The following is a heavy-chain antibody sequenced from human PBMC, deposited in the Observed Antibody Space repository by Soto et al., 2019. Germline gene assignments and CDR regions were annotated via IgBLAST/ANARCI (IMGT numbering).Heavy chain of an antibody. J-gene: IGHJ6*02. CDR1: GGTFSSYA. CDR3: ARDVGYNYKGGMDV. Sequence: QVKLVQSGAEVKKPGSSVKVSCKASGGTFSSYAISWVRQAPGQGLEWMGGIIPIFGTANYAQKFQGRVTITADKSTSTAYMELSSLRSEDTALYYCARDVGYNYKGGMDVWGQGTTVTVSS. V-gene: IGHV1-69*06. CDR2: IIPIFGTA. D-gene: IGHD5-18*01.